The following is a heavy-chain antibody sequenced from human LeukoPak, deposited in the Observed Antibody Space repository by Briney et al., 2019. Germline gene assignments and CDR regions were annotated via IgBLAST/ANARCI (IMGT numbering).Heavy chain of an antibody. V-gene: IGHV3-15*01. J-gene: IGHJ1*01. CDR1: GFSFSNAW. D-gene: IGHD6-25*01. Sequence: SGGSLRLSCAASGFSFSNAWMSWVRQAPGKGLEWVGRIKSKTDGGTTDYAAPVKGRFIISRDDSKNTLYLQMNSLRAEDTAVYYCVKAAAPAARNFQHWGQGTLVTVSS. CDR3: VKAAAPAARNFQH. CDR2: IKSKTDGGTT.